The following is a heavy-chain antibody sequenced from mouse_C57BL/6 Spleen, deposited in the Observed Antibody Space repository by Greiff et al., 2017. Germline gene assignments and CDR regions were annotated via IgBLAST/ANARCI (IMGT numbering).Heavy chain of an antibody. CDR1: GYSITSGYD. CDR3: ARGSSGYAMDY. Sequence: EVKLVESGPGMVKPSQSLSLTCTVTGYSITSGYDWHWIRHFPGNKLEWMGYISYSGSTNYNPSLKSRISITHDTSKNPFFLKLNSVTTEDTATYDCARGSSGYAMDYWGQGTSVTVSS. CDR2: ISYSGST. D-gene: IGHD3-2*02. J-gene: IGHJ4*01. V-gene: IGHV3-1*01.